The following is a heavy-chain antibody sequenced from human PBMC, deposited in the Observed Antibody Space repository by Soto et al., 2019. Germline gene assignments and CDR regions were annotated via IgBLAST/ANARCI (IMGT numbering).Heavy chain of an antibody. Sequence: QVQLQQWGAGLLKPSETLSLTCAVYGGSFSGYYWSWIRQPPGKGLEWIGEINHSRSTNYNPSLKSRVTISVDTSKNQFSLKLSSVTAADTAVYYCATAVTAAGSGWFDPWGQGTLVTVSS. V-gene: IGHV4-34*01. CDR1: GGSFSGYY. CDR2: INHSRST. D-gene: IGHD6-13*01. J-gene: IGHJ5*02. CDR3: ATAVTAAGSGWFDP.